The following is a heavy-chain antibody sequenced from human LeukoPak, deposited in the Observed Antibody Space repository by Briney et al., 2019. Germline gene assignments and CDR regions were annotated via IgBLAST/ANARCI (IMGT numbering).Heavy chain of an antibody. CDR1: GFTFSSYA. CDR3: ARSNSRFWYYYHGMDV. V-gene: IGHV3-30*04. D-gene: IGHD4-23*01. CDR2: ISYDGSNK. J-gene: IGHJ6*02. Sequence: PGRSLRLSCAASGFTFSSYAMHWVRQAPGKGLEWVAVISYDGSNKYYADSVKGRFTISRDNSKNTLYLQMNSLRAEDTAVYYCARSNSRFWYYYHGMDVWGQGTTVTVSS.